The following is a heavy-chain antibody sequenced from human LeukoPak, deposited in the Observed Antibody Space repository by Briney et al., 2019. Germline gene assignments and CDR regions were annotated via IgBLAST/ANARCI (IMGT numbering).Heavy chain of an antibody. CDR1: GHYW. CDR2: INSDGSWT. CDR3: VSFYETN. V-gene: IGHV3-74*01. J-gene: IGHJ4*02. Sequence: GGSLRLSCAASGHYWMHWVRHAPGKGLVWVSHINSDGSWTGYADSVKGRFTISKDNAKNTVYLQMNNLRAEDTAVYYCVSFYETNWGRGTLVTVSS. D-gene: IGHD2-2*01.